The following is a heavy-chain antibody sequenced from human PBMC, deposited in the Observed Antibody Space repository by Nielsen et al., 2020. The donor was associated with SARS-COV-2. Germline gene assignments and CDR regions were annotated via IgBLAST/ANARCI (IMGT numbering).Heavy chain of an antibody. J-gene: IGHJ3*02. CDR3: VRGDIAVVPAAMFRGDDAFDI. CDR1: GGSLSSRNYY. Sequence: SETLSLTCTVSGGSLSSRNYYWGWIRQPPGKGLEWIGTIYYSGSVSYNPSLRSRVTISVDTSKKHFSLKLTSVTAADTAVYFCVRGDIAVVPAAMFRGDDAFDIWSQGTMVRVSS. D-gene: IGHD2-2*01. V-gene: IGHV4-39*02. CDR2: IYYSGSV.